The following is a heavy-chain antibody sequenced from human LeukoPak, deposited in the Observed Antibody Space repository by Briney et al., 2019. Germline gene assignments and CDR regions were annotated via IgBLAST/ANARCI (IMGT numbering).Heavy chain of an antibody. CDR2: INPNSGGT. D-gene: IGHD2-21*02. Sequence: ASVKVSCKASGYTFTGYYMHWVRQAPEQGLEWMGRINPNSGGTNYAQKFQGRVTMTRDTSISTAYMELSRLRSDDTAVYYCARENEHIVVVTATHYWYFDLWGRGTLVTVSS. V-gene: IGHV1-2*06. CDR3: ARENEHIVVVTATHYWYFDL. J-gene: IGHJ2*01. CDR1: GYTFTGYY.